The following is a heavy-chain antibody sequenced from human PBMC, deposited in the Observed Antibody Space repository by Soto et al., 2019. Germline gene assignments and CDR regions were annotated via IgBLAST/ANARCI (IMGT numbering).Heavy chain of an antibody. CDR2: IIPILGIA. CDR1: GGTFSSYT. D-gene: IGHD1-26*01. CDR3: ATQYDVSGSYYFDY. Sequence: QVQLVQSGAEVKKPGSSVKVSCKASGGTFSSYTISWVRQAPGQGLEWMGRIIPILGIANYAQKFQGRVTITADKSMSTAYMELSSLRSEDTAVYYCATQYDVSGSYYFDYWGQGTLVTVSS. J-gene: IGHJ4*02. V-gene: IGHV1-69*02.